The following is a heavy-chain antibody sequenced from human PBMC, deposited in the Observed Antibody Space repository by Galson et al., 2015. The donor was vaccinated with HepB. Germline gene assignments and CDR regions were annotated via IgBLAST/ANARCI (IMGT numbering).Heavy chain of an antibody. CDR1: AGSISSGFDF. D-gene: IGHD1-26*01. V-gene: IGHV4-61*09. CDR3: VRHRYSGSHSTFDI. CDR2: IYTYGSP. J-gene: IGHJ3*02. Sequence: TLSLTCTVSAGSISSGFDFWSWIRQPAGKGLEWIGHIYTYGSPDYNPSLKGRVTMSAGTSKNQFSLKLTSVTAADTAVYYCVRHRYSGSHSTFDIWGQGTMVTVSS.